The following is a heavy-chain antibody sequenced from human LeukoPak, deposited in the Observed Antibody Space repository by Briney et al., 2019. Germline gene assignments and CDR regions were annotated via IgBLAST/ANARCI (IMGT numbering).Heavy chain of an antibody. CDR3: ARGVPRYCRSPGRASPGICGVY. CDR2: MNPNSGDT. D-gene: IGHD2-2*01. Sequence: ASVKVFCKASGYTFTSYDINWVRQVTGQGLEWMGWMNPNSGDTGYAQKFQGRVNMTRNTSISTAYMELSSLRSDDTAVYYCARGVPRYCRSPGRASPGICGVYWGQGTLVTVSS. CDR1: GYTFTSYD. V-gene: IGHV1-8*02. J-gene: IGHJ4*02.